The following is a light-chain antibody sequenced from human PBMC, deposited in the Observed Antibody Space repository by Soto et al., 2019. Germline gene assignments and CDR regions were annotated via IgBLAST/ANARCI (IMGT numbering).Light chain of an antibody. CDR1: ETTSNW. V-gene: IGKV1-5*03. J-gene: IGKJ4*01. CDR2: KAS. CDR3: QQYNSYPLT. Sequence: DTQMTQSPSSLSASVGDSVNFTCRASETTSNWLAWYQQKPGKAPKLLIYKASTLEKGVPSRFRGSGSGTDFTLTITHLQPDDFATYFCQQYNSYPLTFGGGTKVEI.